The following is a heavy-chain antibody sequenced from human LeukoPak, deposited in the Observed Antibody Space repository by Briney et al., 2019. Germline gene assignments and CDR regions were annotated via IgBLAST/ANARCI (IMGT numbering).Heavy chain of an antibody. Sequence: ASETLSLTCTVSGGSISGYFWSWIRQPPGKGLEWIGYIYYAGSTNYNPSLKSRVTISLDTSKNQFSLKLSSVTAADTAVYYCARHFKSGYSYGPLNYYYMDVWGKGTTVTISS. CDR2: IYYAGST. V-gene: IGHV4-59*08. D-gene: IGHD5-18*01. CDR3: ARHFKSGYSYGPLNYYYMDV. CDR1: GGSISGYF. J-gene: IGHJ6*03.